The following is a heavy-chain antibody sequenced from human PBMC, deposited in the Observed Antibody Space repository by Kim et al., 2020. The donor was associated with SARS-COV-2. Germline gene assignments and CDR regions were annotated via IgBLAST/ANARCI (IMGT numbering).Heavy chain of an antibody. D-gene: IGHD6-19*01. J-gene: IGHJ6*02. CDR3: ARDLKIAVAAKWHYYYGMDV. Sequence: GRLTISRDNSKNQLYLQMNSLRAEDTAVYYCARDLKIAVAAKWHYYYGMDVWGQGTTVTVSS. V-gene: IGHV3-30*01.